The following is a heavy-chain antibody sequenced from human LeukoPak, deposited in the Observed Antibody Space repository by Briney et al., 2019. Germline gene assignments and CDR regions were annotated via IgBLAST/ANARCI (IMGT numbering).Heavy chain of an antibody. CDR2: IIPILGIV. V-gene: IGHV1-69*04. Sequence: SVKVSCKASGGTFSSYAISWVRQAPGQGLEWMGRIIPILGIVNYAQKFQGRVTITADKSTSTAYMELSSLRSEDTAVYYCARLMLRYYYDSSGRYVPDYWGQGTLVTVSS. J-gene: IGHJ4*02. CDR1: GGTFSSYA. CDR3: ARLMLRYYYDSSGRYVPDY. D-gene: IGHD3-22*01.